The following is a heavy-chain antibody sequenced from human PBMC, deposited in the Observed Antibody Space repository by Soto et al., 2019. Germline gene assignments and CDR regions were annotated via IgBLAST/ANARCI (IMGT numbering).Heavy chain of an antibody. Sequence: QVQLVQSGAEVKKPGSSVKVSCKASGGTFSSYAISWVRQAPGQGLEWMGGIIPIFGTANYAQKFQGRVTFTADESTSTAYVELCSLRSEDTAVYYCASSRHGILIAAAGTRPHDNCFDPWGQGTLVTVSS. J-gene: IGHJ5*02. V-gene: IGHV1-69*12. CDR1: GGTFSSYA. D-gene: IGHD6-13*01. CDR3: ASSRHGILIAAAGTRPHDNCFDP. CDR2: IIPIFGTA.